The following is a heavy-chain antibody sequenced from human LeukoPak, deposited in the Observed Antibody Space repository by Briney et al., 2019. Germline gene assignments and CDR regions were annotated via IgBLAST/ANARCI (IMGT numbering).Heavy chain of an antibody. CDR3: AREGDVTYYYDSSGYIDY. Sequence: GGSLRLSCAASGFTFSSYEMNWVRQAPGKGLEWVSYISRSGSTIYYADSVKGRFTISRDNAKNSLYLQMNSLRAEDTAVYYCAREGDVTYYYDSSGYIDYWGQGTLVTVSS. CDR1: GFTFSSYE. V-gene: IGHV3-48*03. D-gene: IGHD3-22*01. CDR2: ISRSGSTI. J-gene: IGHJ4*02.